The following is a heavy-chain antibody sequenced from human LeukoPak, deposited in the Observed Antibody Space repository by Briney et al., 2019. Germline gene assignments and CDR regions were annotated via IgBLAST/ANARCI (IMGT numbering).Heavy chain of an antibody. CDR3: ARDQRGYSGYDFSSYYYYYMDV. V-gene: IGHV1-18*01. CDR1: GCTFTSYG. CDR2: ISAYNGNT. J-gene: IGHJ6*03. Sequence: GASVKVSCKASGCTFTSYGISWVRQAPGQGREGMGWISAYNGNTNYAQKLQGRVTMTTDTSTSTAYMELRSLRSDDTAVYYCARDQRGYSGYDFSSYYYYYMDVWGKGTTVTVSS. D-gene: IGHD5-12*01.